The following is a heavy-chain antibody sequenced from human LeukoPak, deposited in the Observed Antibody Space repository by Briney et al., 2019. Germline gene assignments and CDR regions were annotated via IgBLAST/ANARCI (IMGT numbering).Heavy chain of an antibody. V-gene: IGHV3-23*01. CDR2: IRGSGDST. Sequence: RASLRLSCAPAGFTSNNYSTSWVRHPPRKGLEWGSAIRGSGDSTYYADSVKGRFTTSRDTYKKTMYLKMNSLSAEDTAVYYCARARELHFDYWGQGTLVTVSS. D-gene: IGHD1-26*01. CDR3: ARARELHFDY. J-gene: IGHJ4*02. CDR1: GFTSNNYS.